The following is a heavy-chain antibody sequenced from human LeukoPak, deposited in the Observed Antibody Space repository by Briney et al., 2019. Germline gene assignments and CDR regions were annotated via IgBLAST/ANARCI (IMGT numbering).Heavy chain of an antibody. Sequence: GRSLRLSCAASGFTFGSYGMHWVRQAPGKGLEWVAVIWYDGSNKYYADSVKGRFTISRDNSKNTLYLQMNSLRAEDTAVYYCARVRGLYCSSTSCADSDAFDIWGQGTMVTVSS. CDR3: ARVRGLYCSSTSCADSDAFDI. CDR1: GFTFGSYG. CDR2: IWYDGSNK. J-gene: IGHJ3*02. D-gene: IGHD2-2*01. V-gene: IGHV3-33*01.